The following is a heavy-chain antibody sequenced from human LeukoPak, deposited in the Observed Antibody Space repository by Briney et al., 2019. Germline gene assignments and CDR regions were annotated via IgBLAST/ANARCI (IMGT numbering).Heavy chain of an antibody. CDR2: TYNSWRN. CDR3: ARSSGYIYGYDY. J-gene: IGHJ4*02. CDR1: GGSISSSSFY. V-gene: IGHV4-39*01. D-gene: IGHD5-18*01. Sequence: SETLSLLCTLSGGSISSSSFYWGWIRQPPGKGLEWIGTTYNSWRNYYNPSLKSRVTISGDTSKNQFSLKVTSVTAADTAVYYCARSSGYIYGYDYWGQGTLVTVSS.